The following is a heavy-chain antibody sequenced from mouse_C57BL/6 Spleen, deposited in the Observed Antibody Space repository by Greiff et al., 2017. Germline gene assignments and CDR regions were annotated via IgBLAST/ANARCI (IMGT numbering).Heavy chain of an antibody. CDR3: ARDYSNYAYAMDD. J-gene: IGHJ4*01. D-gene: IGHD2-5*01. Sequence: VQLQQPGAELVRPGTSVKLSCKASGYTFTSYWMNWVKQRPGQGLEWIGVIDPSDSYTNYNQKFKGKATLTVDTSSSTAYMQLSSLTSEDSAVYYCARDYSNYAYAMDDWGQGTSVTVSS. V-gene: IGHV1-59*01. CDR1: GYTFTSYW. CDR2: IDPSDSYT.